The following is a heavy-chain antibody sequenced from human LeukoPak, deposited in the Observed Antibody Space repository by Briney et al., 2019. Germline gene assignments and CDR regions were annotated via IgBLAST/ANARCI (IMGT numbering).Heavy chain of an antibody. D-gene: IGHD5-18*01. CDR3: ARVRGYSYGELDY. J-gene: IGHJ4*02. Sequence: SQTLSLTCTVSGGSISSGGYYWSWIRQHPGKGLEWIGYISYSGSTYYNPSLNSRVTISVGTSKGQFSLKLSSVTAADTAVHYCARVRGYSYGELDYWGQGTLVTVSS. CDR1: GGSISSGGYY. CDR2: ISYSGST. V-gene: IGHV4-31*03.